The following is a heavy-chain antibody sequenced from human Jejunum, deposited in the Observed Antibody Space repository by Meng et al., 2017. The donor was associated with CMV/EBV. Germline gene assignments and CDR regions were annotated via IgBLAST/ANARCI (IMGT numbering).Heavy chain of an antibody. Sequence: TVSRNYITWVRQAPGKGLEWISVTFAGRSTYYADSVKGRFTISRDNSKNTLHLQMNGLRAEDTAVYYCAREHSSSYYSNHYLDYWGQGTLVTVSS. CDR1: TVSRNY. J-gene: IGHJ4*02. CDR3: AREHSSSYYSNHYLDY. V-gene: IGHV3-53*05. D-gene: IGHD6-13*01. CDR2: TFAGRST.